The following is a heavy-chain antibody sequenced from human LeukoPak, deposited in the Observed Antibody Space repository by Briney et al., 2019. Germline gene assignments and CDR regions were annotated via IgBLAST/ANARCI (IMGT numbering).Heavy chain of an antibody. CDR1: GYSFTSYY. D-gene: IGHD6-19*01. CDR3: ATDGGSGWHYDY. Sequence: ASVKVSCKASGYSFTSYYMHWVRQAPGQGLDWMGIINPSGGSTTYAQKFQGRVTMTRDMSTSTVYMELSSLRSEDTAVYYCATDGGSGWHYDYWGQGTLVTVSS. V-gene: IGHV1-46*01. J-gene: IGHJ4*02. CDR2: INPSGGST.